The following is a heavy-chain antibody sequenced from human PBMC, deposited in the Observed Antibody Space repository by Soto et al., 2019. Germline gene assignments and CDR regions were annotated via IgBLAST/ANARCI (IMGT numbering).Heavy chain of an antibody. V-gene: IGHV4-59*12. CDR2: IYHSGST. Sequence: SETLSLTCTVSGGSISTYYWSWVRQPPGKGLEWIGYIYHSGSTNYNPSLESRVTMSVDTSKNQFSLKLSSVTAADTAVYYCVRVPGPWGQGTLVTVSS. J-gene: IGHJ5*02. D-gene: IGHD7-27*01. CDR1: GGSISTYY. CDR3: VRVPGP.